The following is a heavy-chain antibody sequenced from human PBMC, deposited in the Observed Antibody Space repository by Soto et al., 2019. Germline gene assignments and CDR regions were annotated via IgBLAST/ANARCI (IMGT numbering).Heavy chain of an antibody. V-gene: IGHV1-18*01. CDR2: ISAYNDNT. Sequence: GASVKVSCKASGYTFTTYGISWVRQAPGQGLEWMGWISAYNDNTKYVQDLQGRVTMTTDTSTTTAYMELRSLRSDDTAVYYCAREYCSGGSCYVTDYWGQGTLVTVSS. D-gene: IGHD2-15*01. CDR1: GYTFTTYG. J-gene: IGHJ4*02. CDR3: AREYCSGGSCYVTDY.